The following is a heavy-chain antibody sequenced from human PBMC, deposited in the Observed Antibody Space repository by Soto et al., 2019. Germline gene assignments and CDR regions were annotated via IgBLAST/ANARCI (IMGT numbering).Heavy chain of an antibody. CDR2: IYYTGST. Sequence: SETLSLTCTVSGASISSGDHFGQWIRQPPGKDLEWIGYIYYTGSTYYNPSLRSRVAMSVDTSKNEFSLNLTSVTAADTAVYYCAKDRDYSNYVDWFDPWGQGTLVTVSS. V-gene: IGHV4-30-4*01. D-gene: IGHD4-4*01. J-gene: IGHJ5*02. CDR3: AKDRDYSNYVDWFDP. CDR1: GASISSGDHF.